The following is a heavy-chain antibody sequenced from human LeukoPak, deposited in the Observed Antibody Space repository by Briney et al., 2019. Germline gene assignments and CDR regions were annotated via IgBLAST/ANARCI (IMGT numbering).Heavy chain of an antibody. Sequence: SETLSLTCAVYGGSLSGYYWSWIRQPPGKGLEWIGEINHSGSTNYNPSLKSRVTISVDTSKNQFSLKLSSVTAADTAVYYCARALKRFRLNTDSSGYYYDYWGQGTLVTVSS. CDR1: GGSLSGYY. V-gene: IGHV4-34*01. D-gene: IGHD3-22*01. CDR3: ARALKRFRLNTDSSGYYYDY. J-gene: IGHJ4*02. CDR2: INHSGST.